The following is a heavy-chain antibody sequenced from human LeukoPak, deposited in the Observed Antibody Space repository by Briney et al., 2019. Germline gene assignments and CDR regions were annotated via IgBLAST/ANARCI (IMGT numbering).Heavy chain of an antibody. CDR3: ARGGGSPLDY. CDR2: INHSGST. D-gene: IGHD3-16*01. J-gene: IGHJ4*02. Sequence: KPSETLSLTRAVYGGSFSGYYWSWIRQPPGKGLEWIGEINHSGSTNYNPSLKSRVTISVDTSKNQFSLKLSSVTAADTAVYYCARGGGSPLDYWGQGTLVTVSS. CDR1: GGSFSGYY. V-gene: IGHV4-34*01.